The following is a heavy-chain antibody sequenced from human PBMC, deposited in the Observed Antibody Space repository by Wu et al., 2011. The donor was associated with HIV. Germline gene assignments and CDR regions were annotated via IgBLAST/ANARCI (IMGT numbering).Heavy chain of an antibody. J-gene: IGHJ6*03. V-gene: IGHV1-69*15. CDR1: GGTFSSYA. D-gene: IGHD2-15*01. CDR3: ARSGEAAEYYYYYMNV. Sequence: QVQLVQSGAEVKRPGSSVKVSCKASGGTFSSYAISWVRQAPGQGLEWMGRIIPIFGTANYAQKFQGRVTITADASTTTVHMELRSLRSEDTAVYYCARSGEAAEYYYYYMNVWGKGTTVTISS. CDR2: IIPIFGTA.